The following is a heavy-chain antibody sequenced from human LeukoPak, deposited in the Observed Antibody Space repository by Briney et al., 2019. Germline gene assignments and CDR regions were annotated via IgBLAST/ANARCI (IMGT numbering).Heavy chain of an antibody. V-gene: IGHV3-48*04. D-gene: IGHD3/OR15-3a*01. CDR3: TYLRTPYYNDKWVDP. J-gene: IGHJ5*02. Sequence: GGSVRLTCAVSEFTITSWSMNWVRQDPGKEPEWLSYISSGGSPIYYADSVKGRFTISRDDAKNLVYLQMNSLRAEDTAVYYCTYLRTPYYNDKWVDPWDQGALVTVSS. CDR2: ISSGGSPI. CDR1: EFTITSWS.